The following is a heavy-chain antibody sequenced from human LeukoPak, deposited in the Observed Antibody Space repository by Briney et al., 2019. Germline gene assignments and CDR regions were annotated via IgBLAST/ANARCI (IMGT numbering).Heavy chain of an antibody. CDR2: ISGSGGST. Sequence: GGSLRLSCAASGFTFSSYGMSWVRQAPGKGLEWVPAISGSGGSTYYADSVKGRFTISRDNSKNTLYLQMNSLRAEDTAVYYCAKVWFGELLADFDYWGQGTLVTVSS. V-gene: IGHV3-23*01. D-gene: IGHD3-10*01. CDR3: AKVWFGELLADFDY. J-gene: IGHJ4*02. CDR1: GFTFSSYG.